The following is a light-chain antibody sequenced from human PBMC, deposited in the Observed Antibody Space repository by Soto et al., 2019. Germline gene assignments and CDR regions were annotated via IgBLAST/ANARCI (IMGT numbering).Light chain of an antibody. J-gene: IGLJ2*01. CDR3: CSYAGSSTVVV. V-gene: IGLV2-23*02. Sequence: QSALTQPASVSGSPGQSITISCTGTSSDVGSYNLVSWYQQHPGKAPKLMIYEVSKRPSGVSNRFSGCKSGNTASLTISGLQAEDEADYYCCSYAGSSTVVVFGGGTKLTVL. CDR1: SSDVGSYNL. CDR2: EVS.